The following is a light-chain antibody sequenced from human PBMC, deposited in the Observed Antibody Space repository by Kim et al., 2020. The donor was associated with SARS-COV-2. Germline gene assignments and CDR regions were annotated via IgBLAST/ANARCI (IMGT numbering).Light chain of an antibody. CDR2: EVS. V-gene: IGLV2-8*01. J-gene: IGLJ2*01. CDR3: SSYAGSNNLV. Sequence: GKSGTLPCTGNSSDVGGYNYVSWYQQHPGKAPKLMIYEVSKRPSGVPDRFSGSKSGNTASLAVSGLQAEDEADYYCSSYAGSNNLVFGGGTQLTVL. CDR1: SSDVGGYNY.